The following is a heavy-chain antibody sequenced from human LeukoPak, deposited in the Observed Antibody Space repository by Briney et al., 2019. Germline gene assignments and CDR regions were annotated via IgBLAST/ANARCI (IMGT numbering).Heavy chain of an antibody. CDR1: GFTFTSYS. CDR2: TRSSNGHI. CDR3: ARGEGPSTLDY. V-gene: IGHV3-21*01. D-gene: IGHD3-3*02. Sequence: GGSLRLSCAVSGFTFTSYSMNWVRQAPGKGLEWVSITRSSNGHIYYADSVKGRFTISRDKAKKSLYLQMNSLRAEDTAVYYCARGEGPSTLDYWGQGTLVTVSS. J-gene: IGHJ4*02.